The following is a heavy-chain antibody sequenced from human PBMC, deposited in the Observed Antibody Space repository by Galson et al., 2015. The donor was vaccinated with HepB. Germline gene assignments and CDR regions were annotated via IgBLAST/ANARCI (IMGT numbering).Heavy chain of an antibody. CDR3: VRGEYGRGWPD. J-gene: IGHJ1*01. CDR2: ISGGGGTI. V-gene: IGHV3-23*01. CDR1: RFILSNSD. D-gene: IGHD6-19*01. Sequence: SLRLSCAASRFILSNSDMNWVRQAPGKGLEWVSGISGGGGTISYADSVKGRFTISRDSSKNTLDLRMDSLRAGDTAVYYCVRGEYGRGWPDWGQGILVTVSS.